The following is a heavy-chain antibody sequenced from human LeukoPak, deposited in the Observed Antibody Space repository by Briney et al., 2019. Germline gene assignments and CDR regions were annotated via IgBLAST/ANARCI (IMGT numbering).Heavy chain of an antibody. CDR1: GFTFSSYA. V-gene: IGHV3-23*01. D-gene: IGHD2-2*01. Sequence: LPGGSLRLSCAASGFTFSSYAMSWVRQAPGKGLEWVSAISGSGGSTYYADSVKGRFTISRDNSKNTLYLQMNSLRAEDTAVYYCATRSDCSSTSCYGSDYWGQGTLVTVSS. J-gene: IGHJ4*02. CDR2: ISGSGGST. CDR3: ATRSDCSSTSCYGSDY.